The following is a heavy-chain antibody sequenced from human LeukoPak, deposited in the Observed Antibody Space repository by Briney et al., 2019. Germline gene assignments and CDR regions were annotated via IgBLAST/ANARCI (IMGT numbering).Heavy chain of an antibody. J-gene: IGHJ5*02. Sequence: TGGSLRLSCAASGFTFSSYWMHWVRQAPGKGLMWVSHINNDGSTTTYADSVKGRFTISRDNAKNTLYLQMNSLRAEDTALYYCAGGTAGFDPWGQGTLVTVSS. CDR3: AGGTAGFDP. V-gene: IGHV3-74*01. CDR2: INNDGSTT. CDR1: GFTFSSYW.